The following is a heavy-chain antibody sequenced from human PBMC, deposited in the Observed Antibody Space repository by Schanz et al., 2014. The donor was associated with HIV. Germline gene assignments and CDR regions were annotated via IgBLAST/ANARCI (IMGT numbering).Heavy chain of an antibody. CDR2: ISHDGSKK. CDR1: GFTFSSYG. J-gene: IGHJ4*02. D-gene: IGHD6-6*01. V-gene: IGHV3-30*18. CDR3: AKGWRGYSISSLVDY. Sequence: QVQLVESGRGVVQPGRSLRLSCAASGFTFSSYGMYWVRQAPGKGLEWVAVISHDGSKKYYTDSVRGRITISRDNSKNTLYLQMNSLRADDTAVYYCAKGWRGYSISSLVDYWGQGSLVTVSS.